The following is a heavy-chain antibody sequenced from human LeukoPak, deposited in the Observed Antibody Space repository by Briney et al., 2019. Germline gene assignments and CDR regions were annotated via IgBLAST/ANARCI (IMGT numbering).Heavy chain of an antibody. D-gene: IGHD3-22*01. CDR1: GFTFSSYG. V-gene: IGHV3-30*03. J-gene: IGHJ4*02. Sequence: PGGSLRLSCAASGFTFSSYGMHWVRQAPGKGLEWVAVISYDGSNKYYADSVKGRFTISRDNSKNTLYLQMNSLRAEDTAVYYCAREYYDSSGYYYGRYYFDYWGQGTLVTVSS. CDR2: ISYDGSNK. CDR3: AREYYDSSGYYYGRYYFDY.